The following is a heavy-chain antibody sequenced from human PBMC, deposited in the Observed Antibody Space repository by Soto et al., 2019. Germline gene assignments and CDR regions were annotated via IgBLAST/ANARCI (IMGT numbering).Heavy chain of an antibody. Sequence: PGGSLRLSCAASGFSFISYAMSWVRQAPGKGLEWVSTISGSDGKTFYADSVKGRFSISRDTSKNMLYLQMNNLRGDDTAVYYCVRWSYLGYWGQGTRVTVS. V-gene: IGHV3-23*01. CDR1: GFSFISYA. D-gene: IGHD3-10*01. J-gene: IGHJ4*02. CDR2: ISGSDGKT. CDR3: VRWSYLGY.